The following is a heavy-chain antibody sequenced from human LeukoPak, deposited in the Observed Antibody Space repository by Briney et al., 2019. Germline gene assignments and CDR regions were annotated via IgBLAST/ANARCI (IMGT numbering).Heavy chain of an antibody. D-gene: IGHD1-14*01. CDR2: ISGSGGST. J-gene: IGHJ5*02. CDR3: AKDPNQKTTLMYNWFDH. V-gene: IGHV3-23*01. Sequence: GGSLRLSCAASGFTFSSYGMSWVRQAPGKGLEWVSAISGSGGSTYYADSVKGRFTISRDNSKNTLYLQMNSLRAEDTAVYYCAKDPNQKTTLMYNWFDHWGQGTLVTVSS. CDR1: GFTFSSYG.